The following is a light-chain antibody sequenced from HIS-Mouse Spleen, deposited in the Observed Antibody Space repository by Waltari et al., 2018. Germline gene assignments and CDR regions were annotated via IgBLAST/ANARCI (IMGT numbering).Light chain of an antibody. Sequence: QSVLTQPPSASGTPGQRVPISCSGSSSNIGSNYVYWYQQLPGTAPKPLIYGNNQRPSGVPDRFSGSKSGTSASLAISGLRSEDEADYYCAAWDDSLSGPVFGGGTKLTVL. J-gene: IGLJ3*02. CDR3: AAWDDSLSGPV. CDR1: SSNIGSNY. CDR2: GNN. V-gene: IGLV1-47*01.